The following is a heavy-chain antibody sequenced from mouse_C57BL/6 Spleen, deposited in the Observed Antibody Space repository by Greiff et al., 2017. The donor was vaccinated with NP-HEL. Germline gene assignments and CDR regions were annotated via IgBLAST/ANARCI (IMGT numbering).Heavy chain of an antibody. Sequence: EVQLVESGGGLVKPGGSLKLSCAASGFTFSDYGMHWVRQAPEKGLEWVAYISSGSSTIYYADTVKGRFTISRDNAKNTRFLQMTSLRSEDTAMYYCSRAYNYYGSSYYYAMDYWGQGTSVTVSS. V-gene: IGHV5-17*01. CDR3: SRAYNYYGSSYYYAMDY. J-gene: IGHJ4*01. CDR1: GFTFSDYG. CDR2: ISSGSSTI. D-gene: IGHD1-1*01.